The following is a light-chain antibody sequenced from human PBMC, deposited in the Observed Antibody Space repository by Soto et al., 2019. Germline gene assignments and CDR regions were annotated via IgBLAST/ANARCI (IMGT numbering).Light chain of an antibody. CDR3: QQCDNWPPIT. CDR1: QSVSSH. J-gene: IGKJ5*01. V-gene: IGKV3-11*01. CDR2: DAS. Sequence: EIVLTQSPATLSLSPGERATLSCRASQSVSSHLAGYQQKRGQAPRLLIYDASNRVPGIPARFSGSGSGTDFTLTISSLEPEDFAVYYCQQCDNWPPITFGQGTRLEIK.